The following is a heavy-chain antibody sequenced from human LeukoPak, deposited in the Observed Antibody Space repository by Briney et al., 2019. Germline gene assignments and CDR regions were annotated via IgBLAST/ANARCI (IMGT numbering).Heavy chain of an antibody. CDR2: INPNSGGT. Sequence: ASVNVSCKASGYTFTGYYMHWVRQAPGQGLEWMGWINPNSGGTNYAQKFQGRVSMTRDTSISTAYMELSRLRSDDTAVYYCARGGLGYCSSTSCRNWFDPWGQGTLVTVSS. V-gene: IGHV1-2*02. D-gene: IGHD2-2*01. CDR1: GYTFTGYY. CDR3: ARGGLGYCSSTSCRNWFDP. J-gene: IGHJ5*02.